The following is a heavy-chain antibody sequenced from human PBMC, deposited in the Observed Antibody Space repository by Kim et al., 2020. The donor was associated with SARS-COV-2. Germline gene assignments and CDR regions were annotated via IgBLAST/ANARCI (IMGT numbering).Heavy chain of an antibody. D-gene: IGHD6-6*01. Sequence: GGSLRLSCAASGFTFSSYWMSWVRQAPGKGLEWVANIKQDGSEKYYVDSVKGRFTISRDNAKNSLYLQMNSLRAEDTAVYYCARFVSIAAQKYYYYYGMDVWGQGTTVTVSS. CDR2: IKQDGSEK. V-gene: IGHV3-7*03. CDR1: GFTFSSYW. J-gene: IGHJ6*02. CDR3: ARFVSIAAQKYYYYYGMDV.